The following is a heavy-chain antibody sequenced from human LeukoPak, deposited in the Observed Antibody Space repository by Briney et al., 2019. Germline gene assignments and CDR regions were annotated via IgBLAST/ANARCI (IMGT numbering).Heavy chain of an antibody. J-gene: IGHJ5*02. Sequence: SVKVSCKASGGTFSSYAISWVRQAPGQGLEWMGGIIPIFGTANYAQKFQGRVTITADESTSTAYMELSSLRSEDTAVYYCARGAPNYYDSSGYMTRWFDPWGQGTLVTVSS. CDR3: ARGAPNYYDSSGYMTRWFDP. CDR1: GGTFSSYA. CDR2: IIPIFGTA. D-gene: IGHD3-22*01. V-gene: IGHV1-69*13.